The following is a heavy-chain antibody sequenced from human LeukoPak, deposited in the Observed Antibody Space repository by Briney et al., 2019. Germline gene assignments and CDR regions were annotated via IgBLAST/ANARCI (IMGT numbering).Heavy chain of an antibody. Sequence: ASVKVSCKASGYTFTGYYMHWVRQAPGQGLEWMGWINPNSGGTNYAQKFQGRVTMTRDTSTNTVYMELSGLRSDDTAVYYCARLAFYDFWSGYLDAWGQGTLVTVSS. CDR3: ARLAFYDFWSGYLDA. V-gene: IGHV1-2*02. D-gene: IGHD3-3*01. CDR2: INPNSGGT. CDR1: GYTFTGYY. J-gene: IGHJ5*02.